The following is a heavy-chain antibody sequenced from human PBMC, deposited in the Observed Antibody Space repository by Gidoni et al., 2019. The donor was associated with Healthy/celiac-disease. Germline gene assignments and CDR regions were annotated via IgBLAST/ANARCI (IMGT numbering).Heavy chain of an antibody. V-gene: IGHV4-61*02. J-gene: IGHJ3*01. CDR2: IYTSGST. CDR3: ARDESP. Sequence: PGLVKPSQTLSLTCTVPGGSISSGSYYWSWIRQPAGKGLEWIGRIYTSGSTNYNPSLKSRVTMSVDTSKNQFSLKLSSVTAADTAVYYCARDESPWGQGTMVTVSS. CDR1: GGSISSGSYY.